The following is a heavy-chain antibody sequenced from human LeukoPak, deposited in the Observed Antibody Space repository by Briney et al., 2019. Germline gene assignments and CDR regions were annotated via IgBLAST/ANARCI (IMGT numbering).Heavy chain of an antibody. Sequence: PSGTLSLTCAVYGGSFSGYYWSWIRQPPGKGLEWIGEINHSGSTNYNPSLKSRVTISVDTSKNQFSLKLSSVTAADTAVYYCARGRAYGSGSYYAPDYYYYYGMDVWGQGTTVTVSS. V-gene: IGHV4-34*01. CDR3: ARGRAYGSGSYYAPDYYYYYGMDV. CDR1: GGSFSGYY. D-gene: IGHD3-10*01. J-gene: IGHJ6*02. CDR2: INHSGST.